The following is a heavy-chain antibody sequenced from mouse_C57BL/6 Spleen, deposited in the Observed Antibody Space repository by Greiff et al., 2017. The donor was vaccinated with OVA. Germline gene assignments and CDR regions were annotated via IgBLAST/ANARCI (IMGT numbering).Heavy chain of an antibody. D-gene: IGHD2-5*01. CDR2: ISSGGSYT. Sequence: EVKLMESGGDLVKPGGSLKLSCAASGFTFSSYGMSWVRQTPDKRLEWVATISSGGSYTYYPDSVKGRFTISRDNAKNTLYLQMSSLKSEDTAMYYCARKGYYSNYPWYFDVWGTGTTVTVSS. J-gene: IGHJ1*03. CDR1: GFTFSSYG. V-gene: IGHV5-6*01. CDR3: ARKGYYSNYPWYFDV.